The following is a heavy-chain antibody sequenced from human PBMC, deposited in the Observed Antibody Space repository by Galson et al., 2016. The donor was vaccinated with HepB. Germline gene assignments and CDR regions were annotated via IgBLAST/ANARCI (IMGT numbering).Heavy chain of an antibody. V-gene: IGHV3-23*01. CDR3: AKDAPSGCYRVPCYWHFNL. D-gene: IGHD6-19*01. CDR1: GFTFVDYA. CDR2: ISESGDAT. Sequence: SLRLSCAASGFTFVDYAMNWVRQAPGKGLEWVAGISESGDATHYADSVKGRFSISRDNSKNTLHLQMNSLGVDDTAVYHCAKDAPSGCYRVPCYWHFNLWGRGTLVAVSS. J-gene: IGHJ2*01.